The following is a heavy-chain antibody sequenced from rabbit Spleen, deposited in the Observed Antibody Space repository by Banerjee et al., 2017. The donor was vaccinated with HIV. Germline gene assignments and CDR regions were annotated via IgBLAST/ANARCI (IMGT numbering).Heavy chain of an antibody. CDR1: GFTISSGYY. Sequence: QSLEESGGDLVKPGASLTLTCTASGFTISSGYYMCWVRQAPGKGLEWIACIGARSGTTYYASWAKGRFTISKTSSTTVTLQMTSLTAADTATYFCARDGSDNDFYFNLWGPGTLVTVS. J-gene: IGHJ4*01. D-gene: IGHD4-2*01. V-gene: IGHV1S40*01. CDR3: ARDGSDNDFYFNL. CDR2: IGARSGTT.